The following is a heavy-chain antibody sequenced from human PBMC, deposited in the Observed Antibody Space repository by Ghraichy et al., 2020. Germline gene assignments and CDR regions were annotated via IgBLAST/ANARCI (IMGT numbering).Heavy chain of an antibody. D-gene: IGHD3-22*01. CDR3: ATATYYDSSGYPFFDY. Sequence: ASVKVSYKVSGYTLTELSMHWVRQAPGKGLEWMGGFDPEDGETIYAQKFQGRVTMTEDTSTDTAYMELSSLRSEDTAVYYCATATYYDSSGYPFFDYWGQGTLVTVSS. V-gene: IGHV1-24*01. J-gene: IGHJ4*02. CDR1: GYTLTELS. CDR2: FDPEDGET.